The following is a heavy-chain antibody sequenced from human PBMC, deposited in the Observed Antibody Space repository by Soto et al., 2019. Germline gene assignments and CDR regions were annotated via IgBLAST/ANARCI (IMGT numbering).Heavy chain of an antibody. CDR1: GGSFSGYY. V-gene: IGHV4-34*01. CDR3: ARGRLRWFGELFATGPTHYGMDV. D-gene: IGHD3-10*01. Sequence: PSETLSLTCAVYGGSFSGYYWSWIRQPPGKGLEWIGEINHSGSTNYNPSLKSRVTISVDTSKNQFSLKLSSVTAADTAVYYCARGRLRWFGELFATGPTHYGMDVWGQGTTVTVSS. J-gene: IGHJ6*02. CDR2: INHSGST.